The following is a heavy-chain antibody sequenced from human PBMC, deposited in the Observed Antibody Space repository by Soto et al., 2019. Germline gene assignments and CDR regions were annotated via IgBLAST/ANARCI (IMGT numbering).Heavy chain of an antibody. Sequence: SLRLSCAASGFTFSSYWMTWVRQAPGKGLEWVANIKQDGSDQYYVDFVKGRFTISRDNAKNSLYLQMNSLRAEDSAVYYCARKGGYNFGSYWRSGHFDYWGQGTRVTVSS. CDR2: IKQDGSDQ. CDR1: GFTFSSYW. V-gene: IGHV3-7*01. D-gene: IGHD1-1*01. CDR3: ARKGGYNFGSYWRSGHFDY. J-gene: IGHJ4*02.